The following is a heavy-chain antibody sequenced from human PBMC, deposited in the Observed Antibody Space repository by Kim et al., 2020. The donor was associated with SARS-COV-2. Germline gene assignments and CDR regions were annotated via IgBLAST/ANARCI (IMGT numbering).Heavy chain of an antibody. J-gene: IGHJ4*02. V-gene: IGHV1-69*04. CDR3: ARDRIAVAGYFDY. CDR1: GGTFSSYA. Sequence: SVKVSCKASGGTFSSYAISWVRQAPGQGLEWMGRIIPILGIANYAQKFQGRVTITTDKSTSTAYMELSSLRSEDTAVYYCARDRIAVAGYFDYWGQGTLVTVSS. CDR2: IIPILGIA. D-gene: IGHD6-19*01.